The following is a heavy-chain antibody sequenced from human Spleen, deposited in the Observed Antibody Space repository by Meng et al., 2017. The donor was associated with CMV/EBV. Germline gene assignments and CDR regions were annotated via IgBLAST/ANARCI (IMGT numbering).Heavy chain of an antibody. CDR2: INSDGSST. Sequence: GESLKISCAASGFTVSSNYMSWVRQAPGKGLVWVSRINSDGSSTSYADSVKGRFTISRDNAKNTLYLQMNSLRAEDTAVYYCARVYSSGWYLGYWGQGTLVTVSS. V-gene: IGHV3-74*01. D-gene: IGHD6-19*01. CDR3: ARVYSSGWYLGY. CDR1: GFTVSSNY. J-gene: IGHJ4*02.